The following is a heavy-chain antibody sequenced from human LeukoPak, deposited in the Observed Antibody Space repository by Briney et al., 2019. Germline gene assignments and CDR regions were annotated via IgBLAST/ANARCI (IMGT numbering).Heavy chain of an antibody. V-gene: IGHV3-48*04. D-gene: IGHD2-2*01. Sequence: GGSLRLSCAASGFSFSLYDMNWVRQAPGKGLEWISYISRTTDTIYYADSVKGRFTISRDNAKNSLYLQMNSLRAEDTAVYYCARNLPAADYWGQGTLVTVSS. J-gene: IGHJ4*02. CDR2: ISRTTDTI. CDR1: GFSFSLYD. CDR3: ARNLPAADY.